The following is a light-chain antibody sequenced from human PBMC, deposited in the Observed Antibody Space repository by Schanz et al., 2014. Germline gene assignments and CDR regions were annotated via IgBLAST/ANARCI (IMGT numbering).Light chain of an antibody. CDR3: QHYSLSPL. J-gene: IGKJ1*01. V-gene: IGKV3-20*01. Sequence: EIVMTQSPATLSLSPGDRATLSCRASQSVSSIDLAWYQQKPGQAPNVLIYGASRRATGIPDRFSGSGSGTDFTLTISRLEPEDFAVYYCQHYSLSPLFGQGTKVDI. CDR2: GAS. CDR1: QSVSSID.